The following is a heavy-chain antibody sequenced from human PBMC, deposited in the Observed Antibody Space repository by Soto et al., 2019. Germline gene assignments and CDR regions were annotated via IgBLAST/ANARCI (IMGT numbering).Heavy chain of an antibody. Sequence: QVQLQQWGAGLLKPSETLSLTCAVYGGSFSGYYWSWIRQPPGKGLEWIGEINHSGSTNYNPSLKRRVTISVDTSKNQFSLKLSSVTAADTAVYYCARGWVRFRSSTSCYPNWFDPWGQGTLVTVSS. CDR2: INHSGST. D-gene: IGHD2-2*01. V-gene: IGHV4-34*01. CDR1: GGSFSGYY. J-gene: IGHJ5*02. CDR3: ARGWVRFRSSTSCYPNWFDP.